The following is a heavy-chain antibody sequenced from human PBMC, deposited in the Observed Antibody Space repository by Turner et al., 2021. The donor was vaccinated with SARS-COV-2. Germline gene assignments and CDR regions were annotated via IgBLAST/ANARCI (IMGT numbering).Heavy chain of an antibody. D-gene: IGHD3-3*01. CDR3: AREHYDFWSGYFY. J-gene: IGHJ4*02. Sequence: EVQLVESGGGLVQPGGSLRLSCAASGFTLSTYSMSWVRQAPGKGPEWVSYISGTTNTIYYADSVKGRFTISRDNAKNSLYLQMNNLRAEDTAMYYWAREHYDFWSGYFYWGQGTLVTVSS. CDR1: GFTLSTYS. V-gene: IGHV3-48*01. CDR2: ISGTTNTI.